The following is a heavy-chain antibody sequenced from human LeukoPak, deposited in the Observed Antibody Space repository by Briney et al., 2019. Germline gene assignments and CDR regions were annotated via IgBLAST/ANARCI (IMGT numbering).Heavy chain of an antibody. D-gene: IGHD3-22*01. CDR3: ARDEGYYDSSGYYQNYFDY. Sequence: GGSLRLSCAASGFTFSSYSMNWVRQAPGKGLEWVSSISSSSSYIYYADSVKGRFTISRDNAKNSLYLQMNSLRAEDTAVYYCARDEGYYDSSGYYQNYFDYWGQGTLVTVSS. V-gene: IGHV3-21*01. CDR2: ISSSSSYI. CDR1: GFTFSSYS. J-gene: IGHJ4*02.